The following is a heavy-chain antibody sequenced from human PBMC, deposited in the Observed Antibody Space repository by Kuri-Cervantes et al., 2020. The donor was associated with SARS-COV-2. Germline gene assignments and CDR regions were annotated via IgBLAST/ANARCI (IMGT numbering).Heavy chain of an antibody. D-gene: IGHD4-17*01. Sequence: ESLKISCAASGFTFSSYWMSWVRQAPGKGLEWIGEVNHSGSTNYNSSLKSRVTMSVDTSTKQFSLHLGSVTAADTAVYYCARAYGFLRYIYYMDVWGRGTTVTVSS. J-gene: IGHJ6*03. CDR2: VNHSGST. V-gene: IGHV4-34*01. CDR3: ARAYGFLRYIYYMDV. CDR1: GFTFSSYW.